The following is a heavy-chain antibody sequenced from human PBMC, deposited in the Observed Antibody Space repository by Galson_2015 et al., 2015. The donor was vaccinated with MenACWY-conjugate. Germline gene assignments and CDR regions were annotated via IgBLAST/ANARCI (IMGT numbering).Heavy chain of an antibody. Sequence: SLRLSCAASGFTFSSYCMHWVRQAPGKGLEWVSQINSGGSSTSYAYSVKGRFTISRGNAKNTLYLQMNSLRAEDTAVYYCARVRDRHNFGVFDYSGQGTLVTVSS. CDR3: ARVRDRHNFGVFDY. V-gene: IGHV3-74*01. D-gene: IGHD5-24*01. J-gene: IGHJ4*02. CDR2: INSGGSST. CDR1: GFTFSSYC.